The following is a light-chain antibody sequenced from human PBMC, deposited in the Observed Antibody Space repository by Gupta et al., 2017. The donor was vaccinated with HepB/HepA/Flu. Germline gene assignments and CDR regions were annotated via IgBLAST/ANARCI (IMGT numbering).Light chain of an antibody. J-gene: IGKJ2*01. V-gene: IGKV3-11*01. CDR1: QSVSSN. CDR2: DAS. Sequence: EIVLTQSPATLSLSPGERATLSCRASQSVSSNLDWYQQKPGQAPRLLIFDASNRATGIPDRFSGSGSGTXFTLTVXSLEPEDFALFFCHQRSSWPYTFGXGTKLEIK. CDR3: HQRSSWPYT.